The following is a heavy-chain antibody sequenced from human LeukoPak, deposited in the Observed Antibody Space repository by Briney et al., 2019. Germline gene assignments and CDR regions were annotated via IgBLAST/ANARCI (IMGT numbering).Heavy chain of an antibody. J-gene: IGHJ4*02. CDR1: GFTFDDYA. V-gene: IGHV3-9*01. D-gene: IGHD2-2*01. CDR2: ISRNSGSI. CDR3: AKVSARYIVVVPAARYFDY. Sequence: GGSLRLSCAASGFTFDDYAMHWVRQAPGKGLEWVSGISRNSGSIGYADSVKGRFTISRDNAKNTLYLQMNSLRAEDTAVYYCAKVSARYIVVVPAARYFDYWGQGTLVTVSP.